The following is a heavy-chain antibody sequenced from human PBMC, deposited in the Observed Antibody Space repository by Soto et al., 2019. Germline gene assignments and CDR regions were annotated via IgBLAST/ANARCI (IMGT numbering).Heavy chain of an antibody. CDR1: GFTFSSYA. J-gene: IGHJ4*02. CDR3: AKARYTVRGDAEPYYFDY. V-gene: IGHV3-23*01. D-gene: IGHD1-20*01. Sequence: EVQLLESGGGLVQPGGSLRLSCAASGFTFSSYAMSWVRQAPGKGLEWVSAISGSGGSTYYADSVKGRFTISRDNSKNTLYLQMNSLRAEDTAVYYCAKARYTVRGDAEPYYFDYWGQGTLVTVSS. CDR2: ISGSGGST.